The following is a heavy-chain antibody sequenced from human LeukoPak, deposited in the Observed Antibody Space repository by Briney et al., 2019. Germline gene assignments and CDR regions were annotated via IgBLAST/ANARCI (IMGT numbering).Heavy chain of an antibody. CDR2: IIPIFGTT. Sequence: GASVKVSCKASGDTFRSYAIIWVRQAPGRGLEWMGGIIPIFGTTNYAQMFQGRVTITADKSTDTAYMELSSLTSEDTAVYYCVKDLERSFSGYEMSPYHYYYMDVWGKGTTVTVSS. V-gene: IGHV1-69*06. J-gene: IGHJ6*03. CDR1: GDTFRSYA. CDR3: VKDLERSFSGYEMSPYHYYYMDV. D-gene: IGHD5-12*01.